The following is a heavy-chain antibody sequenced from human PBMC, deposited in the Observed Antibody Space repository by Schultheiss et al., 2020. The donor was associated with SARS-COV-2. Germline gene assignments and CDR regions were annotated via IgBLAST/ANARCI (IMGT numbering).Heavy chain of an antibody. D-gene: IGHD5-18*01. CDR2: IYYSGST. V-gene: IGHV4-59*01. CDR3: ARGRAMGRGPRLDV. CDR1: GGSISSYY. Sequence: SETLSLTCTVSGGSISSYYWSWIRQPPGKGLEWIGYIYYSGSTNYNPSLKSRVTISVDTSKNQFSLKLSSVTAADTAVYYCARGRAMGRGPRLDVWAQGTTVTVSS. J-gene: IGHJ6*02.